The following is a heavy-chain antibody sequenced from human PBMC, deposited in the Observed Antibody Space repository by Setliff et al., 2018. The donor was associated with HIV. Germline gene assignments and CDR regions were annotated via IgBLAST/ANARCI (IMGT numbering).Heavy chain of an antibody. CDR2: IYHSGIT. CDR3: ARASRWGSIPFDY. J-gene: IGHJ4*02. CDR1: GGSFSGYH. Sequence: PSETLSLTCAVYGGSFSGYHWSWIRQSPGKGLEWIGYIYHSGITYYNPSLKSRVTISLDTSKNQFSLKLSSVTAADTAVYFCARASRWGSIPFDYWGQGTLVTVSS. V-gene: IGHV4-34*09. D-gene: IGHD2-21*01.